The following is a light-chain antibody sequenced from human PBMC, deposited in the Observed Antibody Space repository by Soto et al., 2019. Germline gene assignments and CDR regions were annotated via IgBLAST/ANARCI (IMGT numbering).Light chain of an antibody. Sequence: EIVMTQSPATLSISPGERATLSCRASQSVSSNLAWYQQTPGQAPGLLIYGASTRATGIPARFSGSGSGTEFTLTISSLQSEDFAVYYCQQYNNWPPQYTFGQGTKLEIK. CDR1: QSVSSN. CDR3: QQYNNWPPQYT. J-gene: IGKJ2*01. CDR2: GAS. V-gene: IGKV3-15*01.